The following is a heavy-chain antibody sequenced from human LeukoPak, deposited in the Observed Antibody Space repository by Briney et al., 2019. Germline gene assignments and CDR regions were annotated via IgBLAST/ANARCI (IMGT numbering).Heavy chain of an antibody. Sequence: GGSLRLSCAASGFTFSSYAMSWVRQAPGKGLEWVSAISGSGGSTYYADSVRGRFTLSRDNSKNTLYLQMNSLRAEDTAVYYCAKDRPGYSFGSREAFDIWGQGTMVTVSS. D-gene: IGHD5-18*01. CDR2: ISGSGGST. J-gene: IGHJ3*02. CDR3: AKDRPGYSFGSREAFDI. CDR1: GFTFSSYA. V-gene: IGHV3-23*01.